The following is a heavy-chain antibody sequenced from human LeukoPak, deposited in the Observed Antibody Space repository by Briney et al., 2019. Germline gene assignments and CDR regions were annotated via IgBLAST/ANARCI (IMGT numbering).Heavy chain of an antibody. D-gene: IGHD5-18*01. CDR1: GGSISSYY. CDR3: ARTTEGGYTYDYFYYYYMDV. CDR2: IYYSGST. V-gene: IGHV4-59*01. J-gene: IGHJ6*03. Sequence: SETLSLTCTVSGGSISSYYWSWIRQPPGKGLEWIGYIYYSGSTNYNPSLKSRVTISVDTSKNQFSLKLSSVAAADTAVYYCARTTEGGYTYDYFYYYYMDVWGKGTTVTISS.